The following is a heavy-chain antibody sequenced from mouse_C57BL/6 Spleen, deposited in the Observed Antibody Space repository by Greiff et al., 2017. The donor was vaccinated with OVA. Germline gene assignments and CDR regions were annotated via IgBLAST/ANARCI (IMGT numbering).Heavy chain of an antibody. J-gene: IGHJ2*01. CDR1: GYTFTDYY. V-gene: IGHV1-76*01. CDR3: AREAYGNYVDY. CDR2: IYPGSGNT. D-gene: IGHD2-1*01. Sequence: QVQLQQSGAELVRPGASVKLSCKASGYTFTDYYINWVKQRPGQGLEWIARIYPGSGNTYYNEKFKGKATLTAEKSSSTAYMQLSSLTSEDSAVYFCAREAYGNYVDYWGQGTTLTVSS.